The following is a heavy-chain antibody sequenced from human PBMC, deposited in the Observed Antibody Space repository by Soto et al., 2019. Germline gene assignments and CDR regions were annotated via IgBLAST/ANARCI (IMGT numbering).Heavy chain of an antibody. D-gene: IGHD3-9*01. CDR3: ASLIRYFDPGNHGGHFDY. V-gene: IGHV4-39*01. Sequence: SETLSLTCTVSGGSISSSSYYWGWIRQPPGKGLEWIGSIYYSGSTYYNPSLKSRVTISVDTSKNQFSLKLSSVTAADTAVYYCASLIRYFDPGNHGGHFDYWGQGTLVTVSS. CDR2: IYYSGST. J-gene: IGHJ4*02. CDR1: GGSISSSSYY.